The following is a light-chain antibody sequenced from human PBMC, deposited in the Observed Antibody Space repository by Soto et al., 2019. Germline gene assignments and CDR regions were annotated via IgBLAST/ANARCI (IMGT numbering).Light chain of an antibody. Sequence: DIHMTQSPSTLSASVGDRVTITCRASQSISIWLAWYQQKPGKAPNLLIYKTSSLETDVPSRFSGSGSGTEFTLTISSLQPDDFATYYCQHYNDYSWTFGQGTKVEVK. CDR1: QSISIW. J-gene: IGKJ1*01. CDR3: QHYNDYSWT. CDR2: KTS. V-gene: IGKV1-5*03.